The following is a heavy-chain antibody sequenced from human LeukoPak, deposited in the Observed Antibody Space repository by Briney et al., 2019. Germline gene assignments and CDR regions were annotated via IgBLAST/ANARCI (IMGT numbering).Heavy chain of an antibody. Sequence: SETLSLTCTVSGGSMTTYYGTWIRQPPGKGLEWLGYVYYSWSTSYNPSRKSRVTISVDTSKNQFSLRLTSVTAPDTAVYYCARQNSGARLNVWGQGTTVIVSS. CDR2: VYYSWST. J-gene: IGHJ6*02. CDR1: GGSMTTYY. CDR3: ARQNSGARLNV. V-gene: IGHV4-59*08. D-gene: IGHD6-25*01.